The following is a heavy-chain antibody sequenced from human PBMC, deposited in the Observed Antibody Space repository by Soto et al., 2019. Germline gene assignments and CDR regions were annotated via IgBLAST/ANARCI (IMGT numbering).Heavy chain of an antibody. J-gene: IGHJ6*02. CDR2: IIPIFGTA. Sequence: SVKVSCKASGGTFSSYAISWVRQAPGQGLEWMGGIIPIFGTANYAQKFQGRVTITADKSTSTAYMELSSLRSEDTAVYYCARGYYHFWSGRYYYYGMDVWGQGTTVTVSS. D-gene: IGHD3-3*01. CDR1: GGTFSSYA. CDR3: ARGYYHFWSGRYYYYGMDV. V-gene: IGHV1-69*06.